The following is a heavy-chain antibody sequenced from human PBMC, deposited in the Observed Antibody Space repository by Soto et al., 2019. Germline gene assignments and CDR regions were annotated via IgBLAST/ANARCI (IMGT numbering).Heavy chain of an antibody. CDR3: AREVAADGTFREDVFDI. J-gene: IGHJ3*02. CDR1: GGTFSNHA. CDR2: IIPIFSTT. D-gene: IGHD6-13*01. Sequence: QVHLVQSGAEVKKPGSSVKVSCKAPGGTFSNHAIIWVRQAPGQGLEWMGRIIPIFSTTNYAQKFQGRVTMTADESTITAYLELSSLKQDDTAAYYCAREVAADGTFREDVFDIWGQGTLVTVSS. V-gene: IGHV1-69*12.